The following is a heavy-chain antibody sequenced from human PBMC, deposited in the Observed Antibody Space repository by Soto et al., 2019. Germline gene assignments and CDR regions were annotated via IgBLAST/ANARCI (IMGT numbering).Heavy chain of an antibody. D-gene: IGHD1-1*01. V-gene: IGHV4-61*01. CDR3: AGAPGGTGMFRP. J-gene: IGHJ5*02. Sequence: QVQLQESGPGLVKPSETLSLTCTVSGGSVSGGSFYWTWIRQPPGKALEWIGYIYYSGRTNYSPSPKSRVNMAVKHSQNPGPLKGAFVTAADQAVYYCAGAPGGTGMFRPRGQGTLVTVSS. CDR1: GGSVSGGSFY. CDR2: IYYSGRT.